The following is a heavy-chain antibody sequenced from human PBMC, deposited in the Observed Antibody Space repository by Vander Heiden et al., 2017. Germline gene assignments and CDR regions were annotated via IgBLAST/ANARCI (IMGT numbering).Heavy chain of an antibody. CDR3: TTAVCTNGVCYDY. J-gene: IGHJ4*02. Sequence: EVQLVESGGGLVMPGGSLRLSCAASGFIFSHARMNCVRQAPGKGLEWVGRIKSKTDDGTTDYAAPVKGRFTISRDDSKNTLYLQMNSMKTEDTAVYYCTTAVCTNGVCYDYWGQGTLVTVSS. CDR2: IKSKTDDGTT. D-gene: IGHD2-8*01. V-gene: IGHV3-15*07. CDR1: GFIFSHAR.